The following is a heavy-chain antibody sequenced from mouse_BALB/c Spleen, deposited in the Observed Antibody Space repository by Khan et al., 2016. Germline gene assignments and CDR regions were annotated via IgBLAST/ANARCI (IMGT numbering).Heavy chain of an antibody. J-gene: IGHJ3*01. Sequence: EVQLQESGPGLVKPSQSLSLTCTVTGYSITSDYAWNWVRQFPGNKLEWMGYISYSGLTNYNPSLKSRISITRDTPKNQFFLQLISVSTEDTATYFCAYDGCYAWLPYWGRGTLVTISA. CDR2: ISYSGLT. D-gene: IGHD2-3*01. V-gene: IGHV3-2*02. CDR1: GYSITSDYA. CDR3: AYDGCYAWLPY.